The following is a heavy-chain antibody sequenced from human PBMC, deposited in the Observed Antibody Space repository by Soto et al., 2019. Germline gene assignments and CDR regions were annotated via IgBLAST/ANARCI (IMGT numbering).Heavy chain of an antibody. CDR2: ISSNGGST. J-gene: IGHJ6*02. V-gene: IGHV3-64*01. CDR1: GFTFSRYV. Sequence: EVQLVESGGGLVQPGGPLRLSCAASGFTFSRYVMHWVRQAPGKGLEYVSAISSNGGSTYYANSVKGRFTISRDNSKNTLYLQMGSLRAEDMAVYFCARGVVVVTATYGMDVWGQGTTVTVSS. CDR3: ARGVVVVTATYGMDV. D-gene: IGHD2-21*02.